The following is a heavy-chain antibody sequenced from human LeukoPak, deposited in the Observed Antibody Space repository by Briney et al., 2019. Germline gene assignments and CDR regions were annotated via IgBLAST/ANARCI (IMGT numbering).Heavy chain of an antibody. Sequence: GGSLRLSCAASGFTFTGYSMNWVRQAPGKGLEWVSSISGSSKHRYYADSVKGRFTISRDNAKSSLYLQMNSLRAEDTAVYYCARGPGYEGFWGQGTLVTVSS. J-gene: IGHJ4*02. CDR1: GFTFTGYS. V-gene: IGHV3-21*01. CDR3: ARGPGYEGF. D-gene: IGHD5-18*01. CDR2: ISGSSKHR.